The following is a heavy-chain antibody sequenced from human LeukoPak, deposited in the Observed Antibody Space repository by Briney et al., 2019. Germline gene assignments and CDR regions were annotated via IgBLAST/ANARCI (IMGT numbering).Heavy chain of an antibody. V-gene: IGHV3-23*01. CDR2: IFPSGGEI. J-gene: IGHJ4*02. Sequence: GGSLRLSCAASRFTFSNYNMNWVRQPPGKGLEWVSSIFPSGGEIHYADSVRGRFTISRDNSKSTLSLQMNSLRAEDTAIYYCATYRQVLLPFESWGQGTLVTVSS. CDR3: ATYRQVLLPFES. D-gene: IGHD2-8*02. CDR1: RFTFSNYN.